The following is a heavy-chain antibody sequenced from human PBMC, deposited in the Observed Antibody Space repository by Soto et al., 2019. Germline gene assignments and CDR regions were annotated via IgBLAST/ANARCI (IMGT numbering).Heavy chain of an antibody. J-gene: IGHJ6*02. Sequence: QVQLQESGPGLVKPSQTLSLTCQVSGASISSGGYYWSGIRQHPGKGLEWIGYIYNSGPTYYNPPFKSRGTISVDMSKNQFSLKMASVSAADTAVYYCARDVALPYGMAVWGHGTTVTVSS. CDR1: GASISSGGYY. V-gene: IGHV4-31*03. D-gene: IGHD2-21*01. CDR2: IYNSGPT. CDR3: ARDVALPYGMAV.